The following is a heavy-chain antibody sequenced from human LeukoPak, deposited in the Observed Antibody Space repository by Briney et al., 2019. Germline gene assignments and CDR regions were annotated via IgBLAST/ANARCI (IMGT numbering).Heavy chain of an antibody. J-gene: IGHJ4*02. Sequence: PGGSLRLSCAASGFTFGNYAVSWVRQAPGKGLEWVSAISSTGGSTYYADSVKGRFTISRDNSKNTLYLQVNSLRAEDTAVYYCAKFSTVSSGSYYDFDYWGQGTLVTVSS. CDR3: AKFSTVSSGSYYDFDY. CDR2: ISSTGGST. V-gene: IGHV3-23*01. CDR1: GFTFGNYA. D-gene: IGHD1-26*01.